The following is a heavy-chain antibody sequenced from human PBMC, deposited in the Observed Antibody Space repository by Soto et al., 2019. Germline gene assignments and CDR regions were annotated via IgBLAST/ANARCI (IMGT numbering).Heavy chain of an antibody. V-gene: IGHV3-23*01. D-gene: IGHD1-26*01. CDR3: AKGPGYSGSLRTFDY. J-gene: IGHJ4*02. Sequence: GGSLRLSCAASGFTFSSYAMSWVRQAPGKGLEWVSAISGSGGSTYYADSVKGRFTISRDNSKNTLYLQMNSLRAEDTAVYYCAKGPGYSGSLRTFDYWGQGTLVTVSS. CDR2: ISGSGGST. CDR1: GFTFSSYA.